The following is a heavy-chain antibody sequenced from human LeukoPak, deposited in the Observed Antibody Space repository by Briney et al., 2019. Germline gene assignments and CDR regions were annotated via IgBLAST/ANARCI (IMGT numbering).Heavy chain of an antibody. D-gene: IGHD3-16*02. J-gene: IGHJ4*02. CDR3: ARHPPSILGGLRLGELSP. CDR2: ISTSGTT. Sequence: PSETLSLTCTVSGDSISYYYWSWIRQPAGKGLEWIGRISTSGTTNYNPSLKSRVTMSVDTSKNQFSLKLSSVTAADTAVYYCARHPPSILGGLRLGELSPWGQGTLVTVSS. V-gene: IGHV4-4*07. CDR1: GDSISYYY.